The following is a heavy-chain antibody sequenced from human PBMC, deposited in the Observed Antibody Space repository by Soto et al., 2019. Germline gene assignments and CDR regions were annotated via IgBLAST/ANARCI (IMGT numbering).Heavy chain of an antibody. CDR3: AKRAWGTYVFDY. D-gene: IGHD3-16*01. Sequence: VQLVQSGAEVKKPGASVKVSCKASGYTFTSYAMHWVRQAPGQRLEWVSAISGSGDSTFYADSVKGRFTISRDNSKNTLYLQMNSLRAEDTAVYYCAKRAWGTYVFDYWGQGTLVTVSS. CDR1: GYTFTSYA. CDR2: ISGSGDST. J-gene: IGHJ4*02. V-gene: IGHV3-23*04.